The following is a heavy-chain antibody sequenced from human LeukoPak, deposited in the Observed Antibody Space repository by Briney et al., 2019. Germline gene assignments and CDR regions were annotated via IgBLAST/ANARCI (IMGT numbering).Heavy chain of an antibody. J-gene: IGHJ3*02. CDR2: INAGNGNT. CDR3: ARMGFLKQRTPPRPDDAFDI. V-gene: IGHV1-3*01. Sequence: ASVKVSCKASGYTFTSYAMHWVRQAPGQRLEWMGWINAGNGNTKYSQKFQGRVTMTTDTSTSTVHMELRSLRSDDTAVYYCARMGFLKQRTPPRPDDAFDIWGQGTMITVSS. CDR1: GYTFTSYA. D-gene: IGHD6-6*01.